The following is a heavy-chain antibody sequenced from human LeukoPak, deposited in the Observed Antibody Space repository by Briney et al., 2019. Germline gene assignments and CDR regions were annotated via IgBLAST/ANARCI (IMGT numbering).Heavy chain of an antibody. V-gene: IGHV4-59*01. CDR2: IYYSGST. CDR3: ARFKGTMVRGVNHWFDP. CDR1: GGSISSYY. D-gene: IGHD3-10*01. J-gene: IGHJ5*02. Sequence: SETLSLTCTVSGGSISSYYWSWIRQPPGKGLEWIGYIYYSGSTNYNPSLKSRVTISVDTSKNQFSLKLSSVTAVDTAVYYCARFKGTMVRGVNHWFDPWGQGTLVTVSS.